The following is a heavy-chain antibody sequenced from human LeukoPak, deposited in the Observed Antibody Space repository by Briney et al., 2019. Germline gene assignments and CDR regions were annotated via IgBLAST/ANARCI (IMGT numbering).Heavy chain of an antibody. D-gene: IGHD3-22*01. J-gene: IGHJ5*02. CDR3: ARPYYYDSRIDP. V-gene: IGHV4-30-4*01. CDR2: MYYSGST. CDR1: GGSISSGDYY. Sequence: PSETLSLTCTVSGGSISSGDYYWSWIRQPPGKGLEWIAYMYYSGSTYYNPSLKSRVTMSADTSENQLSPKLSSVTAADTAVYCARPYYYDSRIDPWGQGILVTVSS.